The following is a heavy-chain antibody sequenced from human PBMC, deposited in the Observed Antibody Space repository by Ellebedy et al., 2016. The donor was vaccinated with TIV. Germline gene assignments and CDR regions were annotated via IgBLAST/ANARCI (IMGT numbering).Heavy chain of an antibody. CDR2: ISSSGSST. Sequence: GESLKISCAASGFIFSDYYITWIRQAPGKGLEWVSYISSSGSSTYYADSVKGRFTMSRDNAKNSVYLQMNSLRAEDTAIYYCVRDRSSGWYGDWGQGTLFTVSS. CDR3: VRDRSSGWYGD. V-gene: IGHV3-11*01. D-gene: IGHD6-19*01. J-gene: IGHJ4*02. CDR1: GFIFSDYY.